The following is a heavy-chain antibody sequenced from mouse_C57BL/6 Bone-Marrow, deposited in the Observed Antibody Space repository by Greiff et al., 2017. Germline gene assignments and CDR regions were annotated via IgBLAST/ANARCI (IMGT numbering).Heavy chain of an antibody. CDR1: GFTFSDYY. J-gene: IGHJ1*03. Sequence: EVQGVESGGGLVQPGGSLKLSCAASGFTFSDYYMYWVRQTPEKRLEWVAYISNGGGSTYYPHTVKGRFTISRDNAKNTLYLQRSGLKSEDTAMYYCARHCDYGKRYFDVWGTGTTVTVSS. D-gene: IGHD2-1*01. CDR3: ARHCDYGKRYFDV. V-gene: IGHV5-12*01. CDR2: ISNGGGST.